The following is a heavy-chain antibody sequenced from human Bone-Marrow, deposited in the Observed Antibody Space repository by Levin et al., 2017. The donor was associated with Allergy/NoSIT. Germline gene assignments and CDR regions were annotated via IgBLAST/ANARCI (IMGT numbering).Heavy chain of an antibody. CDR2: ISYDGSNK. J-gene: IGHJ2*01. D-gene: IGHD6-19*01. CDR3: ARPKGPRIAVAGTLWYFDL. Sequence: GGSLRLSCAASGFTFSSYAMHWVRQAPGKGLEWVAVISYDGSNKYYADSVKGRFTISRDNSKNTLYLQMNSLRAEDTAVYYCARPKGPRIAVAGTLWYFDLWGRGTLVTVSS. CDR1: GFTFSSYA. V-gene: IGHV3-30*04.